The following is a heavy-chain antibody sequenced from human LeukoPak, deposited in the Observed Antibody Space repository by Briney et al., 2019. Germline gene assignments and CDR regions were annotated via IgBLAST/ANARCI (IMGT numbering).Heavy chain of an antibody. D-gene: IGHD6-13*01. CDR1: GGSISSGSYY. V-gene: IGHV4-39*01. Sequence: SETLSLTCTVSGGSISSGSYYWGWIRQPPGKGLEWIGSIDCSGTTYYNPSLKSRVTISVGTSKNQFSLKLSSVTAADTALYYCARRGQAAGSKGAFDYWGQGTLVTVSS. CDR3: ARRGQAAGSKGAFDY. CDR2: IDCSGTT. J-gene: IGHJ4*02.